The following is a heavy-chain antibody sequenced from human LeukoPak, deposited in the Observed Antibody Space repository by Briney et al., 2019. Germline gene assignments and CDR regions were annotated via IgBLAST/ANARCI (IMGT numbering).Heavy chain of an antibody. D-gene: IGHD1-14*01. CDR3: TRGPEGSSLNWFDP. CDR2: ISTGSRYI. CDR1: GVAFSSYS. Sequence: PGGSLRLSCAASGVAFSSYSMNWVRQAPGKGLEWVSCISTGSRYIYYADSVKGRFTISRDDAKNSLYLQMNSLRAENTALYYCTRGPEGSSLNWFDPWGQGTLVTVSS. J-gene: IGHJ5*02. V-gene: IGHV3-21*01.